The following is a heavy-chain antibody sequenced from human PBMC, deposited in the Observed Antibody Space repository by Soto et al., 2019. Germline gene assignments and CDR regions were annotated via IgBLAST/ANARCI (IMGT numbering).Heavy chain of an antibody. CDR1: GGSVTSGSYY. CDR2: IHFSGST. Sequence: SETLSLTCAVSGGSVTSGSYYWSWIRQPPGKGLEWIGNIHFSGSTHYNSSLKSRVTISIDTYKNHFSLNVTSVTAADTAVYYCARESFGTSLFDYWGQGALVTVSS. CDR3: ARESFGTSLFDY. V-gene: IGHV4-61*03. D-gene: IGHD1-7*01. J-gene: IGHJ4*02.